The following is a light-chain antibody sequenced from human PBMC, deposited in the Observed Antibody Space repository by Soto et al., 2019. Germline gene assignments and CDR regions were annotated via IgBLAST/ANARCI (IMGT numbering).Light chain of an antibody. CDR3: SSYTSSSTLV. CDR2: DVS. Sequence: QSVLTKVAYESGSPGRSNTITCNRTSSDVGGYNYVSWYQQHPGKAPKLMIYDVSNRPSGVSNRFSGSKSGNTASLTISGLQAEDEADYYCSSYTSSSTLVFGTGTKVTVL. CDR1: SSDVGGYNY. V-gene: IGLV2-14*01. J-gene: IGLJ1*01.